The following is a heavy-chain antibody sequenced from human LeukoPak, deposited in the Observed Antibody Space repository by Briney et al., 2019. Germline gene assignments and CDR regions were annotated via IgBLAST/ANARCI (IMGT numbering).Heavy chain of an antibody. CDR2: ICWEGGST. V-gene: IGHV3-43D*03. J-gene: IGHJ4*02. Sequence: GGSLRLSCAASGFTFEDYGMHWVRQAPGKGLDWVSLICWEGGSTNYADSVKGGFTISRDNSKNTLYLQINSLRAEDTAVYYCAKDPSVYHGDYIIRWGQGTLVTVSS. D-gene: IGHD4-17*01. CDR1: GFTFEDYG. CDR3: AKDPSVYHGDYIIR.